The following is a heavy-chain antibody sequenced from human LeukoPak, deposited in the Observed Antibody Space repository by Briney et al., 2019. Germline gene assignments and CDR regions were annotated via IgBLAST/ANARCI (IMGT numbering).Heavy chain of an antibody. CDR2: IIPIFGTA. J-gene: IGHJ4*02. CDR1: GGTFSSYA. V-gene: IGHV1-69*06. CDR3: ARDNYDFWSGYGHYFDY. D-gene: IGHD3-3*01. Sequence: GASVKVSSKASGGTFSSYAISWVRQAPGQGLEWMGGIIPIFGTANYVQKFQGRVTITADKSTSTAYMELSSLRSEDTAVYYCARDNYDFWSGYGHYFDYWGQGTLVTVSS.